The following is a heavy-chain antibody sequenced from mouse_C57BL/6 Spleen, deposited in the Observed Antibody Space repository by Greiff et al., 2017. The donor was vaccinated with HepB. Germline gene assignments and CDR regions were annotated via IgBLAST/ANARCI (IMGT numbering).Heavy chain of an antibody. CDR1: GYTFTSYW. V-gene: IGHV1-7*01. J-gene: IGHJ3*01. D-gene: IGHD2-4*01. Sequence: VQLQQSGAELAKPGASVKLSCKASGYTFTSYWMHWVKQRPGQGLEWIGYINPSSGYTKYNQKFKDKATLTADKSSSTAYMQLSSLTSEDSAVYYCAREGAYYDYDVSWFAYWGQGTLVTVSA. CDR3: AREGAYYDYDVSWFAY. CDR2: INPSSGYT.